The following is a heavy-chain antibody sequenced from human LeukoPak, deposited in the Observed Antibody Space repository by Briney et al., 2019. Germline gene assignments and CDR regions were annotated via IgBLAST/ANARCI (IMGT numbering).Heavy chain of an antibody. CDR3: ARGAKGF. Sequence: ASVNVSCKASGYSFTDHYIHWVRQAPGQGLEWMGWINADNAATSYAQKFQGRVTMTRDTSITTVYLKLSSLTSDDTAVYYCARGAKGFWGQGTLVTVSS. CDR1: GYSFTDHY. CDR2: INADNAAT. J-gene: IGHJ4*02. V-gene: IGHV1-2*02.